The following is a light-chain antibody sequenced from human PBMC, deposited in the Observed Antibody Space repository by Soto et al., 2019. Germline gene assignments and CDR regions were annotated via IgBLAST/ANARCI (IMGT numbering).Light chain of an antibody. CDR1: SSNIGGYS. Sequence: QSVLTQPPSASGTPGQRVTISCSGSSSNIGGYSASWYQQLPGAAPKLLIHSNNKRPSGVPDRFAGSKSGTSASLAISGLRSDDEADYYCAAWDDSLNGFVFGGGTQLTVL. J-gene: IGLJ2*01. CDR2: SNN. CDR3: AAWDDSLNGFV. V-gene: IGLV1-44*01.